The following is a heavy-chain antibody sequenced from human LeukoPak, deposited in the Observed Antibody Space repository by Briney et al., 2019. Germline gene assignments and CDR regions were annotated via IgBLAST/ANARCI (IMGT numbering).Heavy chain of an antibody. CDR1: GFTFNSYH. J-gene: IGHJ3*02. CDR2: ISGNSATI. Sequence: PGGSLRLSCAASGFTFNSYHMNWVRQAPGKGLEWVSYISGNSATIYYVDSVKGRFTIFRDNAENSLFNSLRAEDTAVYYCARDSASIGHNDAFDIWGQGTMVTVSP. V-gene: IGHV3-48*04. D-gene: IGHD3-22*01. CDR3: ARDSASIGHNDAFDI.